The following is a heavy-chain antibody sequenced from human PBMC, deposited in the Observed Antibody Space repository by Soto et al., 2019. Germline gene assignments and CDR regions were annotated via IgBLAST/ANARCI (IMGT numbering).Heavy chain of an antibody. V-gene: IGHV4-59*08. J-gene: IGHJ6*02. D-gene: IGHD3-10*01. CDR3: VRQGFGQLHGLVDV. CDR1: SDSSSSYK. CDR2: IDNNGGS. Sequence: QVQLQESGPGLVKPSETLSITCTVSSDSSSSYKWSWIRQTPGKGLEWIGYIDNNGGSSYNPSLRSRITIHISIDTSTKQVSLRLSSVTAADTAVYYCVRQGFGQLHGLVDVWGQGTTVTVSS.